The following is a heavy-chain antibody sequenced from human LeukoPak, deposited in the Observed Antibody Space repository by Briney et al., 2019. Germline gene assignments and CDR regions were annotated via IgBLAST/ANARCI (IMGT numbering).Heavy chain of an antibody. Sequence: QAGGSLKLSCAASGFTFSIYAMNWVRQAPGKGLEWVSAISGSGDSTYYADSVKGRFSISRDNSENTLYLQMNSLRAEDTAVYYCATDRYGTYYFDYWGQGTLVTVSS. CDR2: ISGSGDST. J-gene: IGHJ4*02. CDR1: GFTFSIYA. V-gene: IGHV3-23*01. CDR3: ATDRYGTYYFDY. D-gene: IGHD1-1*01.